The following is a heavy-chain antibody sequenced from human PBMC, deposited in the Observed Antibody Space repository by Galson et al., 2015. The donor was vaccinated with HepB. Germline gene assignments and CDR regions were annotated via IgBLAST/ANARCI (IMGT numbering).Heavy chain of an antibody. CDR3: AGGITIIDYYYYYGMDV. D-gene: IGHD3-9*01. Sequence: SVKVSCKASGHTFSGYYMHWVRQAPGQGLEWMGRINPNSGGTNYAQKFQGRATMTRDTSISTAYMELSRLRSDDTAVYYCAGGITIIDYYYYYGMDVWGQGTTVTVSS. CDR2: INPNSGGT. V-gene: IGHV1-2*06. CDR1: GHTFSGYY. J-gene: IGHJ6*02.